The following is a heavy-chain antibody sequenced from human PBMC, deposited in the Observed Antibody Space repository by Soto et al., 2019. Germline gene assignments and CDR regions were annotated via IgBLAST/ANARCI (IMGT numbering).Heavy chain of an antibody. CDR1: GFTFSTYG. CDR3: AREGWNDVWLIDY. V-gene: IGHV3-33*01. Sequence: QVQLVESGGGVVQPGRSLRLSCAASGFTFSTYGMQWVRQAPGKGLEWVAVIWYDGRNKYYADSVKGRFTISRDNSKNTLYLQMNSLGTEDTAVYYCAREGWNDVWLIDYWGQGTLVTVSS. D-gene: IGHD1-1*01. CDR2: IWYDGRNK. J-gene: IGHJ4*02.